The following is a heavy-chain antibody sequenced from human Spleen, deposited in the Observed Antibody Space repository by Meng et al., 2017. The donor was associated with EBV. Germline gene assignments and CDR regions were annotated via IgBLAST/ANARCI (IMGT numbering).Heavy chain of an antibody. J-gene: IGHJ5*02. V-gene: IGHV3-23*04. D-gene: IGHD2-21*02. Sequence: EVQLVESGGGLVQPGXSLSVSCAASGFTLTNYAMSWVRQAPGRGLEWVSGISSGAATYYTDSVKGRFTISRDISKNTLYLQMNSLRAEDTAIYYCAKDFRSDFVAWFDPWGQGTLVTVSS. CDR3: AKDFRSDFVAWFDP. CDR1: GFTLTNYA. CDR2: ISSGAAT.